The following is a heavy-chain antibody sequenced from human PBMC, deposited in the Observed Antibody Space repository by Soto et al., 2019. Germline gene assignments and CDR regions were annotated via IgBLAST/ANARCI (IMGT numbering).Heavy chain of an antibody. Sequence: SQTLSLTCAISGDSVSSNSAAWNLIRQSPSRGLEWLGRTYYGSKWYNDYAVSVKSRITINPDTSKNQFSLHLHSVTPEDTAVYYCARDRSPGSSSWYDYWGQGTLVTVSS. CDR1: GDSVSSNSAA. D-gene: IGHD6-13*01. V-gene: IGHV6-1*01. CDR2: TYYGSKWYN. J-gene: IGHJ4*02. CDR3: ARDRSPGSSSWYDY.